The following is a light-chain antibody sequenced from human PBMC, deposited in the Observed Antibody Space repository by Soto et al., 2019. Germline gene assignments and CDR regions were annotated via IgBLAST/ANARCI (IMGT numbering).Light chain of an antibody. CDR2: VAS. V-gene: IGKV1-9*01. CDR3: QQLDSYPLT. Sequence: DIPLTQSPSFLSASVGDRVTLTCRASQDISTYLAWYQQKPGKAPNLLIYVASTLQDGVPSRFSGTGSGTEFTLTITNQQPADFATYYCQQLDSYPLTFGGGTEVEIK. CDR1: QDISTY. J-gene: IGKJ4*01.